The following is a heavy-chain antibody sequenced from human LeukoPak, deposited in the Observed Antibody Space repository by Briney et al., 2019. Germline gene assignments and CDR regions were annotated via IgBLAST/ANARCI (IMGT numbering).Heavy chain of an antibody. J-gene: IGHJ4*02. V-gene: IGHV3-43*01. Sequence: GGSLRLSCAASGFTVSSNYMSWVRQAPGKGLEWVSLISWDGGSTYYADSVKGRFTISRDNSKNSLYLQMNSLRTEDTALHYCAKDAGVLMVYAQHGTYHDYWGQGTLVTVSS. CDR1: GFTVSSNY. CDR3: AKDAGVLMVYAQHGTYHDY. CDR2: ISWDGGST. D-gene: IGHD2-8*01.